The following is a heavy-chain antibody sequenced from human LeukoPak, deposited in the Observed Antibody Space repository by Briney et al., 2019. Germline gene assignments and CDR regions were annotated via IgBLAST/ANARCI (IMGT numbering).Heavy chain of an antibody. Sequence: SVKVSCKASGGTFSSYAISWVRQAPGQGLEWMGGIIPIFGTANYAQKFQGRVTITTDESTSTAYMGLSSLRSEDTAVYYCADYDFWSGYYLNWGQGTLVTVSS. CDR2: IIPIFGTA. V-gene: IGHV1-69*05. CDR1: GGTFSSYA. CDR3: ADYDFWSGYYLN. D-gene: IGHD3-3*01. J-gene: IGHJ4*02.